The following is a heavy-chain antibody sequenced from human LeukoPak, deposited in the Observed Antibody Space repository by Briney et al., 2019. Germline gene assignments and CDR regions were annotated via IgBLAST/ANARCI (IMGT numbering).Heavy chain of an antibody. V-gene: IGHV1-2*02. CDR3: ARADVDYSTFLY. CDR1: GYTFTGYY. J-gene: IGHJ4*02. CDR2: INPNSGDT. D-gene: IGHD4-17*01. Sequence: ASVKVSCKASGYTFTGYYIHWVRQAPGQGLEWMGWINPNSGDTNYAQKFQGRVTMTRDTSISTAYMELTRLRSDDTAMYYCARADVDYSTFLYWGQGTLVTVSS.